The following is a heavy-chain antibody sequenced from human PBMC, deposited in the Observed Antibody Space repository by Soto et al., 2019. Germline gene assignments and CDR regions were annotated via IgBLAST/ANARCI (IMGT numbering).Heavy chain of an antibody. CDR3: ARTRLGYCSSTSCYGLDI. D-gene: IGHD2-2*01. Sequence: ASVKVSCKASGYTFTSYDINWVRQATGQGLEWMGWMNPNSGNTGYAQKFQGRVTMTRNTSISTAYMELSGLRSEDTAVYYCARTRLGYCSSTSCYGLDIWGQGTMVTVSS. CDR2: MNPNSGNT. CDR1: GYTFTSYD. J-gene: IGHJ3*02. V-gene: IGHV1-8*01.